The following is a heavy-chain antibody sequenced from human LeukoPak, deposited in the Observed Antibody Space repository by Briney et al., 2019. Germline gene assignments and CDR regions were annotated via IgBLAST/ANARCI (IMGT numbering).Heavy chain of an antibody. J-gene: IGHJ4*02. Sequence: PSETLSLTCAVYGGSFSGYYWSWIRQPPGKGLEWIGEINHSGSTNYNPSLKSRVTISVDTSKNQFSLKLSSVTAADTAVYYCANYDSSGYPYWGQGTLVTVSS. CDR3: ANYDSSGYPY. CDR1: GGSFSGYY. V-gene: IGHV4-34*01. CDR2: INHSGST. D-gene: IGHD3-22*01.